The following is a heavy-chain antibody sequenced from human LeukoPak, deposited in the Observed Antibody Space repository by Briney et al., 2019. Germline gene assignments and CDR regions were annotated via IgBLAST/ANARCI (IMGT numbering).Heavy chain of an antibody. J-gene: IGHJ4*02. CDR3: ARGGLYYDSSGYYTYPFDY. Sequence: SQTLSLTCTVSGGSISSGGHSWSWIRQPPGKGLEWIGYIYHSGSTYYNPSLKSRVTISVDRSKNQFSLKLSSVTAADTAVYYCARGGLYYDSSGYYTYPFDYWGQGTLVTVSS. CDR2: IYHSGST. V-gene: IGHV4-30-2*01. CDR1: GGSISSGGHS. D-gene: IGHD3-22*01.